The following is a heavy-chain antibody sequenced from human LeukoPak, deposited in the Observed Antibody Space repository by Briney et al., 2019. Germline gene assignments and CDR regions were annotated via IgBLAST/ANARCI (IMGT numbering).Heavy chain of an antibody. CDR3: ARDDRMGEA. D-gene: IGHD3-9*01. V-gene: IGHV4-34*01. J-gene: IGHJ5*02. CDR1: GRSFSGYY. Sequence: KPSETLSLTCAVYGRSFSGYYWIWIRQPPGKGLEWIGEINHSGSTNYNPSLKSRVTISVDTSKNQFSLKLSSVTAADTAVYYCARDDRMGEAWGQRTLVTVSS. CDR2: INHSGST.